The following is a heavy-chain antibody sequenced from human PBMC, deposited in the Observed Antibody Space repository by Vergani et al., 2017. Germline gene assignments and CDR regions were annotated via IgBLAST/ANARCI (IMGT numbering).Heavy chain of an antibody. Sequence: QVQLEQSGAEVKKPAASVKVSCRASGYTFTDYYVHWVRRAPGQGLEWMGLINPNNGDTNFAPRFQGWVTMTRDTSLSTAYMELSRLTSDDTAMYYCVRELRGGYFVYWGQGTLVTFSS. CDR2: INPNNGDT. V-gene: IGHV1-2*04. J-gene: IGHJ4*02. CDR3: VRELRGGYFVY. CDR1: GYTFTDYY. D-gene: IGHD3-10*01.